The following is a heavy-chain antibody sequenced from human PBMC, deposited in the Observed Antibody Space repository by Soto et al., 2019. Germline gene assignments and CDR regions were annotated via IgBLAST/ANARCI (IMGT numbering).Heavy chain of an antibody. D-gene: IGHD2-15*01. J-gene: IGHJ4*02. CDR3: ARVVFICSGGSCYCFLDY. Sequence: QVQLQQWGAGLLKPSETLSLTCAVYGGSFSGYYWSWIRQPPGKGLEWIGEINHSGSTNYNPSLKCRVTISVDTSKDQFSLKLSSVNGADTAVYYCARVVFICSGGSCYCFLDYWGQGTLVTVSS. CDR1: GGSFSGYY. CDR2: INHSGST. V-gene: IGHV4-34*01.